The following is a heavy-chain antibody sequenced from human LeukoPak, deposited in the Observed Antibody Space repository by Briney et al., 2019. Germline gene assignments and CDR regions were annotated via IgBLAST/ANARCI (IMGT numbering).Heavy chain of an antibody. Sequence: SETLSLTCTVSGGSISSSSYYWGWIRQPPGKGLEWIGSIYYSGCTYYNPSLKSRVTISVDTSKNQFSLKLSSVTAADTAVYYCARDAPLGYCSSTSCYARAFDIWGQGTMVTVSS. CDR3: ARDAPLGYCSSTSCYARAFDI. J-gene: IGHJ3*02. CDR1: GGSISSSSYY. D-gene: IGHD2-2*01. CDR2: IYYSGCT. V-gene: IGHV4-39*07.